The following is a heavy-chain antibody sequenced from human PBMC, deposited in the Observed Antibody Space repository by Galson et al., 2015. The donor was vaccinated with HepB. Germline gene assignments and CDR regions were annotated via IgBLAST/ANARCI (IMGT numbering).Heavy chain of an antibody. D-gene: IGHD3-3*01. CDR3: ARAAAPYYDFWSGYFSQPFY. CDR2: ISYDGSNK. Sequence: SLRLSCAASGFTFSSYAMHWVRQAPGKGLEWVAVISYDGSNKYYADSVKGRFTISRDNSKNTLYLQMNSLRAEDTAVYYCARAAAPYYDFWSGYFSQPFYWGQGTLVTVSS. J-gene: IGHJ4*02. V-gene: IGHV3-30-3*01. CDR1: GFTFSSYA.